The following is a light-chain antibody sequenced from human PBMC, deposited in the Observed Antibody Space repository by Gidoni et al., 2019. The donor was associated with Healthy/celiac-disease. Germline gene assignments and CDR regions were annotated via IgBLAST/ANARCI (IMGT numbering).Light chain of an antibody. J-gene: IGKJ1*01. CDR2: LGS. Sequence: DLEMTPSPLSLLVTPGEQASISCRSSQSLLHRNGYNYLDWYLQKPGKSPQLLIYLGSNRASGVPDRFSGSGSGTDFTLKISRVEAEDVGVYYCMQALQTPRTFGQGTKVEIK. CDR1: QSLLHRNGYNY. CDR3: MQALQTPRT. V-gene: IGKV2-28*01.